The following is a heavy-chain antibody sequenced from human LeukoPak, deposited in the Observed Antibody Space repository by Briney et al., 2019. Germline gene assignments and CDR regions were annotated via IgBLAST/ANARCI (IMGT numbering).Heavy chain of an antibody. CDR2: ISWNSGSI. CDR1: GFTFHDYA. V-gene: IGHV3-9*01. J-gene: IGHJ4*02. D-gene: IGHD3-22*01. Sequence: GGSLRLSCAASGFTFHDYAMHWVRQAPGKGLEWVSGISWNSGSIGYTDSVKGRFTISRDNAKNSLYLQMNSLRAEDTAVYYCAREGTMISAGFDYWGQGTLVTVSS. CDR3: AREGTMISAGFDY.